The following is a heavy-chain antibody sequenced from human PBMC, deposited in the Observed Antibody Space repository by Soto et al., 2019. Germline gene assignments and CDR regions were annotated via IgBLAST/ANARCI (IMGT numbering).Heavy chain of an antibody. CDR2: INHSGST. D-gene: IGHD3-22*01. CDR1: GGSFSGYY. Sequence: SETLSLTCAVYGGSFSGYYWSWIRQPPGKGLEWIGEINHSGSTNYNPSLKSRVTISVDTSKNQFSLKLSSVTAADTAVYYCARGFPHYYDSSGYRRAFDIWGPGTMVTVSS. V-gene: IGHV4-34*01. CDR3: ARGFPHYYDSSGYRRAFDI. J-gene: IGHJ3*02.